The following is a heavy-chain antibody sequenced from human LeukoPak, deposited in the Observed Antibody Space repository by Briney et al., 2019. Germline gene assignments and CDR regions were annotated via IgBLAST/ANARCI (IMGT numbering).Heavy chain of an antibody. CDR2: INPNSGGT. J-gene: IGHJ4*02. CDR1: GYTFTGRY. Sequence: ASVKVSCKASGYTFTGRYMHWVRRAPGQGLEWMGWINPNSGGTNYAQKFQGRVTMTRDTSISTAYMELSRLRSDDTAVYYCARLSDSSGYYYLDYWGQGTLVTVSS. CDR3: ARLSDSSGYYYLDY. V-gene: IGHV1-2*02. D-gene: IGHD3-22*01.